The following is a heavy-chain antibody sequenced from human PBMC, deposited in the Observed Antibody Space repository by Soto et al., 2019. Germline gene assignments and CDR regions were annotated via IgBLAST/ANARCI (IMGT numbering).Heavy chain of an antibody. CDR1: GYTFNSYY. Sequence: QVQLVQSGAEVKKPGASVKVSCKASGYTFNSYYIHWVRQAPGQGLEWMGWINPNSDVTGYAQSFQGRVTMTRDRSRTTAYMDLTRLRSDDTAIYYCVRVGLNRNYDFDFWGQGTLITVSS. J-gene: IGHJ4*02. V-gene: IGHV1-2*02. D-gene: IGHD3-16*01. CDR3: VRVGLNRNYDFDF. CDR2: INPNSDVT.